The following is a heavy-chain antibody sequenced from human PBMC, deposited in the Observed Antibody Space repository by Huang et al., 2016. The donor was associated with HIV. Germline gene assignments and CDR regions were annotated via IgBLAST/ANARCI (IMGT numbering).Heavy chain of an antibody. CDR2: VYQSGST. V-gene: IGHV4-39*01. CDR3: ASQHIGAAATWF. J-gene: IGHJ4*02. D-gene: IGHD6-13*01. CDR1: GDFISSTNYY. Sequence: QLQLQESGPGQVKPSETLSLTCTVSGDFISSTNYYWGWIRQSPGKWLEWVGSVYQSGSTNYNPSLNSRVTLSVDTSRNQFSLRLNSVTAADTAVYYCASQHIGAAATWFWGRGTQVAVSS.